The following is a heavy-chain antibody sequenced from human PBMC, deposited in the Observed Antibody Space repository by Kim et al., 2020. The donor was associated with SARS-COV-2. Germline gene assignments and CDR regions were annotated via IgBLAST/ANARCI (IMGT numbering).Heavy chain of an antibody. CDR3: AKARGIPTRTLDY. Sequence: GGSLRLSCAASGFTFSRNSFNWVRQAPGTGLEWVSVISGDGSITVYADSVKGRFIISRDNSKNTMYLQMNSLRAEDTAIYYCAKARGIPTRTLDYWGRGTLVTVSS. D-gene: IGHD2-21*01. V-gene: IGHV3-23*01. CDR1: GFTFSRNS. CDR2: ISGDGSIT. J-gene: IGHJ4*02.